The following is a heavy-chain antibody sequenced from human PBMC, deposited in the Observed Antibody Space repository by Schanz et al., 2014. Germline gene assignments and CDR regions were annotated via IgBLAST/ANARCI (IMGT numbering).Heavy chain of an antibody. Sequence: EVQLLESGGGLVQPGGSLRLSCAASGFTFSSYAMSWVRQAPGKGLEWVSALSGSGGSTYYADSVKGRFTISRDNSKNTLYLPMNSLRAEDTAVYYCAKDPSHGDYDYYFDYWGRGTLVTVSS. J-gene: IGHJ4*02. CDR2: LSGSGGST. CDR1: GFTFSSYA. D-gene: IGHD3-22*01. V-gene: IGHV3-23*01. CDR3: AKDPSHGDYDYYFDY.